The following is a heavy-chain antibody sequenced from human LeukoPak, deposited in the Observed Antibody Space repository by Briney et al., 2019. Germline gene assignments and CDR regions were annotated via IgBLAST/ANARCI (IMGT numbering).Heavy chain of an antibody. CDR2: IYSGGST. CDR1: GFTVSSNY. D-gene: IGHD3-22*01. CDR3: XXXXXXTMIVVVLYYFDY. Sequence: PGGSLRLSCAASGFTVSSNYMSWVRQAPGKGLEWVSVIYSGGSTYYADSVKGRFTISRDNSKNTLYLQMNSLRAEDTAVYYCXXXXXXTMIVVVLYYFDYWGQGTLVTVSS. J-gene: IGHJ4*02. V-gene: IGHV3-66*01.